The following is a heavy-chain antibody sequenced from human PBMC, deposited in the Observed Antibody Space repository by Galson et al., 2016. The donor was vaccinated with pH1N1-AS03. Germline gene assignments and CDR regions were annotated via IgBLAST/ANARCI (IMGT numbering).Heavy chain of an antibody. Sequence: SLRLSCAASGFTFSNYGMTWVRQAPGKGLEWVSGITGSGGNTYYPDSVKGRFTLSRDNSKSTLYLQMNSLTVEDTAVYYCAKVHGDYLGNYFDYWGQGTLVTVSS. CDR2: ITGSGGNT. J-gene: IGHJ4*02. CDR3: AKVHGDYLGNYFDY. D-gene: IGHD4-17*01. V-gene: IGHV3-23*01. CDR1: GFTFSNYG.